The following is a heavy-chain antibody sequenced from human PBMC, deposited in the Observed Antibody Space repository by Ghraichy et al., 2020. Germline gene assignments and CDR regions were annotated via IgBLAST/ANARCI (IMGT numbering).Heavy chain of an antibody. V-gene: IGHV2-5*01. CDR1: GFSLSTSGVG. CDR2: IYWNDDK. Sequence: SGPTLVKPTQTLTLTCTFSGFSLSTSGVGVGWIRQPPGKALEWLALIYWNDDKRYSPSLKSRLTITKDTSKNQVVLTMTNMDPVDTATYYCAHSPKQLWFLPPPYYYYYMDVWGKGTTVTVSS. J-gene: IGHJ6*03. CDR3: AHSPKQLWFLPPPYYYYYMDV. D-gene: IGHD5-18*01.